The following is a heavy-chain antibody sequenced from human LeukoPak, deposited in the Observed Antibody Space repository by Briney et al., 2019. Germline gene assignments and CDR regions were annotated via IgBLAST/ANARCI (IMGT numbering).Heavy chain of an antibody. CDR1: GGSIRSYY. CDR3: ARENGDYPSL. J-gene: IGHJ4*02. Sequence: SETLSLTCTVSGGSIRSYYWSWVRQPRGKGLEWIGYIYYTGTTNYNPSLRSRVTISVDTSKNQFSLRLSSVTAADTAVYYCARENGDYPSLWGQGTLVTVSS. CDR2: IYYTGTT. D-gene: IGHD4-17*01. V-gene: IGHV4-59*12.